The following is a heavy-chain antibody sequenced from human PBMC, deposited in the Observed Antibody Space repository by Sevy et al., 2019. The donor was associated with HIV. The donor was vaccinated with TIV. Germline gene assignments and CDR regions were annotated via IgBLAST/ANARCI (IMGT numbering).Heavy chain of an antibody. CDR3: VRDGWNY. CDR1: GFTFSTST. D-gene: IGHD2-15*01. CDR2: MTSSGSYI. J-gene: IGHJ4*02. Sequence: GGSLRLSCAASGFTFSTSTMNCVRQAPGKGLEWVSLMTSSGSYILYADSVKGRFTISRDNAKNSVFLQMNSLRVEDTAAHYCVRDGWNYWGQGTLVTVSS. V-gene: IGHV3-21*01.